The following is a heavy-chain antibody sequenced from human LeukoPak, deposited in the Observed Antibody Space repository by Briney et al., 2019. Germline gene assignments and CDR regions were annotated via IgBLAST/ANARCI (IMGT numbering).Heavy chain of an antibody. CDR1: GFTFSTYA. Sequence: PGGSLRLSCAASGFTFSTYAVNGVRQAPGKGLEWVSTIIGSGDSTYYAESVKGRFTISRDNFKDTVYLKMRSVRVDDTAVYYCARDRGRYYHSRGFYWGYYFDSWGQGILVTVST. D-gene: IGHD3-22*01. CDR3: ARDRGRYYHSRGFYWGYYFDS. V-gene: IGHV3-23*01. J-gene: IGHJ4*02. CDR2: IIGSGDST.